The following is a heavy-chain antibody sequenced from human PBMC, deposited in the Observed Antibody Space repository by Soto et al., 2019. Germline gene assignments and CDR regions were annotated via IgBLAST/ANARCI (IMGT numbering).Heavy chain of an antibody. CDR2: IIPIFGTA. CDR3: ARGYCSGGSCYSEQHYYYGMDV. CDR1: GGTFSSYA. V-gene: IGHV1-69*13. D-gene: IGHD2-15*01. J-gene: IGHJ6*02. Sequence: SVKVSCKVSGGTFSSYAISWVRQAPGQGLEWMGGIIPIFGTANYAQKFQGRVTITADESTSTAYMELSSLRSEDTAVYYCARGYCSGGSCYSEQHYYYGMDVWGQGTTVTVSS.